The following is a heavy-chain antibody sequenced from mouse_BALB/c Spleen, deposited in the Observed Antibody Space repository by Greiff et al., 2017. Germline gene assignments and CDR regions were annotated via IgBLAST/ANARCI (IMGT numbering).Heavy chain of an antibody. D-gene: IGHD2-14*01. CDR2: ISSGGGST. V-gene: IGHV5-12-1*01. Sequence: EVQRVESGGGLVKPGGSLKLSCAASGFAFSSYDMSWVRQTPEKRLEWVAYISSGGGSTYYPDTVKGRFTISRDNAKNTLYLQMSSLKSEDTAMYYCARHGYRNAMDYWGQGTSVTVSS. CDR1: GFAFSSYD. J-gene: IGHJ4*01. CDR3: ARHGYRNAMDY.